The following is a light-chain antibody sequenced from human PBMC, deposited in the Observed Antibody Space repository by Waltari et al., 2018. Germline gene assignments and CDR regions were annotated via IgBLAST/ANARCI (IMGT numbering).Light chain of an antibody. Sequence: QSVVTQEPSLSVGPGGTVTCTGGLRGGAVSTDHYPSWYQQTPVQAPRTLIHSTEPRSSGVPGRFSGSIVGSNAVLTITGAQADDENHYYCLLLVGNGIWVFGGGTKLTVL. V-gene: IGLV8-61*01. CDR2: STE. CDR1: GGAVSTDHY. J-gene: IGLJ3*02. CDR3: LLLVGNGIWV.